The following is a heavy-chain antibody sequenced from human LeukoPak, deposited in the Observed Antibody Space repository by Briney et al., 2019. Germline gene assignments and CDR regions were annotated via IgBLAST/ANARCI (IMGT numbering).Heavy chain of an antibody. CDR1: GGSISSSSYY. D-gene: IGHD4-17*01. V-gene: IGHV4-39*07. CDR3: AKYGDSEFLKY. CDR2: IYYSGST. Sequence: PSETLSLTCTVSGGSISSSSYYWGWIRQPPGKGLEWIGSIYYSGSTYYNPSLKSRVTISVDTSKNQFSLKLSSVTAADTAVYYCAKYGDSEFLKYWGQGTLVTVSS. J-gene: IGHJ4*02.